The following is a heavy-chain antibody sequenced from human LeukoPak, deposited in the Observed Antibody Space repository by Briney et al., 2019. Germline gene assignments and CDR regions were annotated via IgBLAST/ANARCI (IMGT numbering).Heavy chain of an antibody. CDR1: GGSISSYY. V-gene: IGHV4-59*01. Sequence: SETLSLTCTVSGGSISSYYWSWIRQPPGKGLEWIGYIYYSGSTNYNPSLKSRVTISVDTSKNQFSLKLSSVTAADTAVYYCARDMDGSGWHIFDYWGQGTLVTVSS. CDR2: IYYSGST. CDR3: ARDMDGSGWHIFDY. J-gene: IGHJ4*02. D-gene: IGHD6-19*01.